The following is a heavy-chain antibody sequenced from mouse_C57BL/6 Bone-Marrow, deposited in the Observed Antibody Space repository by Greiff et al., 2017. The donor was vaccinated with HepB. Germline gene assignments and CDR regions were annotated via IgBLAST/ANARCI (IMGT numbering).Heavy chain of an antibody. CDR2: IDPSDSYT. CDR1: GYTFTSYW. V-gene: IGHV1-69*01. Sequence: QVQLQQPGAELVMPGASVKLSCKASGYTFTSYWMHWVKQRPGQGLEWIGEIDPSDSYTNYNQKFKGKSTLTVDKSSSTAYMQLSSLTSEDSAVYYCARGIPFYYYGSSYEGYAMDYWGQGTSVTVSS. D-gene: IGHD1-1*01. CDR3: ARGIPFYYYGSSYEGYAMDY. J-gene: IGHJ4*01.